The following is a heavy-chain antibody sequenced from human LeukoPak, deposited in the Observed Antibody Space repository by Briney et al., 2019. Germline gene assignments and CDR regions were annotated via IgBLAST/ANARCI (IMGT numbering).Heavy chain of an antibody. CDR3: AFLTITAATDHDAFDI. CDR2: INTNTGNP. V-gene: IGHV7-4-1*02. CDR1: GYTFTSYV. D-gene: IGHD1-20*01. Sequence: GASVKVSCKASGYTFTSYVIHWVRQAPGQGLEWMGWINTNTGNPTYAQGFTGRFVFSLDTSVSTAYLQISSLKAEDTAVYYCAFLTITAATDHDAFDIWGQGTMVTVSS. J-gene: IGHJ3*02.